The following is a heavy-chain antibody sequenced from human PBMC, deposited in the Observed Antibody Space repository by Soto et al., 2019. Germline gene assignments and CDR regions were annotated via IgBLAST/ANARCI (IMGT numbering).Heavy chain of an antibody. V-gene: IGHV3-9*01. CDR2: ISWNGDAT. CDR1: GFTFDDYA. Sequence: EVQLVESGGGLVQPGRSLRLSCAASGFTFDDYAIHWVRQAPGKGLEWVSGISWNGDATGYADSVQGRFIISRDNAKNSPYLQMNSLRNEDTAIYYCANLPLYGSGFDCWGQGTLVTVSS. CDR3: ANLPLYGSGFDC. J-gene: IGHJ4*02. D-gene: IGHD3-10*01.